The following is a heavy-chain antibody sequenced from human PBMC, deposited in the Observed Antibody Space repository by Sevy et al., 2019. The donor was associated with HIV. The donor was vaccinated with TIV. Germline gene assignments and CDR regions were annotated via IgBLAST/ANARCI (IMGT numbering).Heavy chain of an antibody. V-gene: IGHV3-30*02. CDR2: IQDDGNDK. Sequence: GGSLRLSCAASRFSFNDYVMHWVRQAPGKGLEWVAFIQDDGNDKYYADSMRGRFTISRDNSKNMLFLQMNSLRSEDTAMYYCAKNTAAAGAGGFDYWGQGTLVTVSS. CDR1: RFSFNDYV. CDR3: AKNTAAAGAGGFDY. D-gene: IGHD6-13*01. J-gene: IGHJ4*02.